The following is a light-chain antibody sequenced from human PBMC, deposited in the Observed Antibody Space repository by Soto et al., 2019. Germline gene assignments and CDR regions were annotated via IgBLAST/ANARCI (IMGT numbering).Light chain of an antibody. CDR3: QQYNNWPRMYT. CDR1: QSVSSN. Sequence: EIVMTQSPATLSVSPGERATLSCRASQSVSSNLAWYQQKPGQAPRLLIYGASTRATGIPARFSGSGSGTDFTLTISSLPSEDFAVYYCQQYNNWPRMYTFGQGTKLEIK. CDR2: GAS. V-gene: IGKV3D-15*01. J-gene: IGKJ2*01.